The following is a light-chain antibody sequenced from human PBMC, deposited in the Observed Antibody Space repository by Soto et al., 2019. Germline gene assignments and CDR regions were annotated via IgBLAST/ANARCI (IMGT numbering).Light chain of an antibody. CDR3: QQYNNWPPSII. J-gene: IGKJ5*01. Sequence: EIVMTQSPATLSVSPGERATLSCRASQSVNSDLAWYQQKPGQAPRLLIYGASTRATGIPDRFSGSGSGTEFTLTISSLQSEDFAVYYCQQYNNWPPSIIFGQGTRPEMK. CDR2: GAS. CDR1: QSVNSD. V-gene: IGKV3D-15*01.